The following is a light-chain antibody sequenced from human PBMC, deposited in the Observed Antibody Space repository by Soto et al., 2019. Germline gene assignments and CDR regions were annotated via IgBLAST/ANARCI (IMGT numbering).Light chain of an antibody. J-gene: IGLJ1*01. CDR3: RSYTSSSIAV. CDR2: EVS. Sequence: QSVLTQPASVSGSPGQSITISCTGTSSDVGGYNYVSWYQQHPGKAPKLMIYEVSNRPSGVSNRFSGSKSGNTASLTISGLQAEDEADYYCRSYTSSSIAVFGSGPKVT. V-gene: IGLV2-14*01. CDR1: SSDVGGYNY.